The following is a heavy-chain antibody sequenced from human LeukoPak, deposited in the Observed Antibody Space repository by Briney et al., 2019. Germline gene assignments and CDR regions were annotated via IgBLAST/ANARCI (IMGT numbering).Heavy chain of an antibody. D-gene: IGHD6-19*01. V-gene: IGHV1-18*01. CDR1: GYTFTSYG. CDR3: ARKEAVAGLFDY. J-gene: IGHJ4*02. CDR2: ISAYNGNT. Sequence: ASVKVSCKASGYTFTSYGISWVRQAPGQGLEWMGWISAYNGNTNYAQKLQGRVTMTTDTSTSTAYMELRSLRSGDTAVYYCARKEAVAGLFDYWGQGTLVTVSS.